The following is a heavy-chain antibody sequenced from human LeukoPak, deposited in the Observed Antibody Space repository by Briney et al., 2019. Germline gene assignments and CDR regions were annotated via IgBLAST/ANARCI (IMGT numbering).Heavy chain of an antibody. CDR3: AYHYDFWSGYTKPYYFDY. CDR2: ICYSGST. CDR1: GGSISSSSYY. D-gene: IGHD3-3*01. V-gene: IGHV4-39*01. J-gene: IGHJ4*02. Sequence: SETLSLTYTVSGGSISSSSYYWGWIRQPPGKGLEWIGSICYSGSTYYNPSLKSRVTISVDTSKNQFSLKLSSVTAADTAVYYCAYHYDFWSGYTKPYYFDYWGQGTLVTVSS.